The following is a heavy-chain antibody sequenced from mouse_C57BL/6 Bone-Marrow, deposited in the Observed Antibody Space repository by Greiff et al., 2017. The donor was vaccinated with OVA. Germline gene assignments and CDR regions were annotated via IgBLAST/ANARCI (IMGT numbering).Heavy chain of an antibody. CDR2: IYPGDGDT. J-gene: IGHJ2*01. CDR1: GYAFSSYW. V-gene: IGHV1-80*01. Sequence: QVHVKQSGAELVKPGASVKISCKASGYAFSSYWMNWVKQRPGKGLEWIGQIYPGDGDTNYNGKFKGKATLTADKSSSTAYMQLSSLTSEDSAVYFCARSHITTVVATDYWGQGTTLTVSS. CDR3: ARSHITTVVATDY. D-gene: IGHD1-1*01.